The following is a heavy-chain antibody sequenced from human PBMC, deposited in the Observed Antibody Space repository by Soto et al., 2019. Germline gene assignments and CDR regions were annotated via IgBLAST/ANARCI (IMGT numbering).Heavy chain of an antibody. Sequence: ASVKVSCKASGYTFTSYCTHWVLQAPGQGLEWMGIINPSGGSTSYAQKFQGRVTMTRDTSTSTVYMELSSLRSEDTAVYYCARALRSGSYSYYSGTDALGHGTPVNVSS. CDR3: ARALRSGSYSYYSGTDA. CDR2: INPSGGST. CDR1: GYTFTSYC. D-gene: IGHD3-22*01. J-gene: IGHJ6*01. V-gene: IGHV1-46*01.